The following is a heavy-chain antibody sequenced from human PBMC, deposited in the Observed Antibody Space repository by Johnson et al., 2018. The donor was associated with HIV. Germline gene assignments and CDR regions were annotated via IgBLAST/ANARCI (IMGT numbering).Heavy chain of an antibody. Sequence: QVQLVESGGDLIQPGGSLRLSCAASGFTVSSNYMTWVLQAPGKGLEWVSYISSSGSTIYYADSVEGRFTISRDNAKNSLYLQMNSLRAEDTAVYYCARNGLIPAAKGVAFDIWGQGTTVTVSS. CDR1: GFTVSSNY. CDR2: ISSSGSTI. V-gene: IGHV3-11*04. D-gene: IGHD2-2*01. CDR3: ARNGLIPAAKGVAFDI. J-gene: IGHJ3*02.